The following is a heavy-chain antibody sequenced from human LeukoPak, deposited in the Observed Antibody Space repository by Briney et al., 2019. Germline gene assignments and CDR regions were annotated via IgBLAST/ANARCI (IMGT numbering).Heavy chain of an antibody. CDR2: IYHSGST. Sequence: PSETLSLTCAVSGGSISSSNWWSWVRQPPGKGLEWIGEIYHSGSTNYSPSLKSRVTISVDKSKNQFSLKLSSVTAADTAVYYCAVMGWIWGSYRSFDYWGQGTLVTVSS. V-gene: IGHV4-4*02. CDR1: GGSISSSNW. CDR3: AVMGWIWGSYRSFDY. D-gene: IGHD3-16*02. J-gene: IGHJ4*02.